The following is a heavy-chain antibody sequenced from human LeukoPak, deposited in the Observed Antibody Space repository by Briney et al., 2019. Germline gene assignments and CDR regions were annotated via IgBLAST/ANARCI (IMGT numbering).Heavy chain of an antibody. V-gene: IGHV4-39*01. CDR1: GGSLSSSNNY. D-gene: IGHD2-21*01. Sequence: PSETLSLTCTVSGGSLSSSNNYWGWTRQPPGKGLEWFGSISYSGGTSYNPSLRSRVTISVDTSKNQFSLKLNSVTAADTAVYYCARGGPFGAYWGQGTLVTVSS. J-gene: IGHJ4*02. CDR3: ARGGPFGAY. CDR2: ISYSGGT.